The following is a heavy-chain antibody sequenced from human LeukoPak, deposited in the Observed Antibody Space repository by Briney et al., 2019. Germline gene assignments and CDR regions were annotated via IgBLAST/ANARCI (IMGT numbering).Heavy chain of an antibody. Sequence: PSETLSLTCAVSGGFISDYYWSWIRQPPGRGLEWIGHISYSGSTYYNPSLKSRVTISVDTSNNQFSLKLSSLTAADTAVYYCARLEYSSSAYNRFDTWGQGTLVTVSS. CDR1: GGFISDYY. CDR2: ISYSGST. CDR3: ARLEYSSSAYNRFDT. D-gene: IGHD6-6*01. J-gene: IGHJ5*02. V-gene: IGHV4-59*01.